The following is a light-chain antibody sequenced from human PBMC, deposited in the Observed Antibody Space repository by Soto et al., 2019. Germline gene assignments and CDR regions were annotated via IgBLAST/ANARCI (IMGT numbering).Light chain of an antibody. J-gene: IGLJ1*01. CDR3: TSFTSRSTLYV. Sequence: QSALTQPASVSGSPGQSITISCTGTGSDVGAYNYVSWYQQHPDKAPKLMIYDVSDRPSGVSNRFSGSKSGNTASLTISGLQAEDEADYYCTSFTSRSTLYVFGAGTKVTVL. CDR2: DVS. CDR1: GSDVGAYNY. V-gene: IGLV2-14*01.